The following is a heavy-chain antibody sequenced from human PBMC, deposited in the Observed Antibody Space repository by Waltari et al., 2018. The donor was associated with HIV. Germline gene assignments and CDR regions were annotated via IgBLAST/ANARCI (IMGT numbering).Heavy chain of an antibody. Sequence: QVQLQQWGAGLLKPSETLSLTCAVYGGSFSGYYWSWIRQPPGKGLEWIGEINHSGSTDYNPSLKSRVTISVDTSKNQFSLKLSSVTAADTDVYYCARGRRYYDFWSGYFRDYYYYGMDVWGQGTTVTVSS. CDR3: ARGRRYYDFWSGYFRDYYYYGMDV. CDR2: INHSGST. J-gene: IGHJ6*02. D-gene: IGHD3-3*01. V-gene: IGHV4-34*01. CDR1: GGSFSGYY.